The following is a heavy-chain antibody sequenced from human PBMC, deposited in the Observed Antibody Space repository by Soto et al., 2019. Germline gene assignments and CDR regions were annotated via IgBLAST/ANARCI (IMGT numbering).Heavy chain of an antibody. CDR2: IHYSGST. CDR1: GGSMNNYY. Sequence: QVQLQESGPGLVKPSETLSLTCTVSGGSMNNYYWSWIRQPPGKGLEWIGYIHYSGSTEYNPSLKSRVTMSVDTSKNQFSLKLSSVTAADTAMFYCARERFAYNSGWDAFDIWGPGTMVTVSS. D-gene: IGHD6-19*01. V-gene: IGHV4-59*01. CDR3: ARERFAYNSGWDAFDI. J-gene: IGHJ3*02.